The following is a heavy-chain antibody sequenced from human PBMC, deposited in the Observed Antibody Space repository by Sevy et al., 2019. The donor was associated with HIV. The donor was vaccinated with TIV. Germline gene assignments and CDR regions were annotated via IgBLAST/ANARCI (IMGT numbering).Heavy chain of an antibody. J-gene: IGHJ4*02. V-gene: IGHV3-15*01. CDR3: TSDSEKRGLSALLDY. CDR2: IKSKTDGWTT. Sequence: GGSLRLSCAASGFTFSNAWMSWVRQAPGKGLEWVGRIKSKTDGWTTDYAAPVKGRFTISRDDSKNTHNLQMNSLKTEDTAIYYCTSDSEKRGLSALLDYWGQGTLVTVSS. D-gene: IGHD3-10*01. CDR1: GFTFSNAW.